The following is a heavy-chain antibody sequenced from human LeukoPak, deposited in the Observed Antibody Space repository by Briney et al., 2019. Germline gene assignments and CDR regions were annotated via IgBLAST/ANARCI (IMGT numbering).Heavy chain of an antibody. J-gene: IGHJ4*02. Sequence: PSETLSLTCTVSGGSISSSSYYWGWIRQPPGKGLEWIGSIYYSGSTYYNPSLKSRVTISVDTSKNQFSLKLSSVTAADTAVYYCARGGLLWFGSIDYWGQGTLVTVSS. CDR3: ARGGLLWFGSIDY. CDR2: IYYSGST. V-gene: IGHV4-39*07. D-gene: IGHD3-10*01. CDR1: GGSISSSSYY.